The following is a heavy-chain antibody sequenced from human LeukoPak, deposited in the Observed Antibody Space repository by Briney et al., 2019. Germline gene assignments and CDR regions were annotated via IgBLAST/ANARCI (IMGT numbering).Heavy chain of an antibody. V-gene: IGHV3-23*01. CDR1: GFTFSSYA. CDR2: ISGWGGTT. Sequence: GGPLRLSCAASGFTFSSYAMSWVRQARGEGREWVSAISGWGGTTSYAASAKGRFTISRDHYKKTQYLQMNRLRAEDTAVYYCAKDLYYDSSGYYERDAFDIWGQGTMVTVSS. CDR3: AKDLYYDSSGYYERDAFDI. J-gene: IGHJ3*02. D-gene: IGHD3-22*01.